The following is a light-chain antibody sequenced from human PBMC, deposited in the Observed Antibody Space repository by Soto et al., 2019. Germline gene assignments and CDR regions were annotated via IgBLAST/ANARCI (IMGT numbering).Light chain of an antibody. CDR2: GAY. CDR1: QSVSSD. CDR3: QQYSNWPCWT. Sequence: EIVMTQSPATLSVSPGERVTLSCRASQSVSSDLAWYHHKPGQAPRLHIYGAYTRATGIPARFSGSGFGTEFTLTISSLQSEDYAVYYCQQYSNWPCWTFGQGTKVEIK. V-gene: IGKV3-15*01. J-gene: IGKJ1*01.